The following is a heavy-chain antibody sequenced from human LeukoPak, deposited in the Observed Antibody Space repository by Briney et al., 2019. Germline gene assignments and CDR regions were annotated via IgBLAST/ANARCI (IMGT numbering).Heavy chain of an antibody. D-gene: IGHD1-1*01. CDR2: IYTSGST. CDR1: GGSISSGSYY. J-gene: IGHJ5*02. V-gene: IGHV4-61*02. CDR3: ARVGTTLFDP. Sequence: SETLSLTCTVSGGSISSGSYYWSWIRQPAGKGLEWIGRIYTSGSTNYNPSLKSRVPISVDTSKNQFSLKLSSVTAADTAVYYCARVGTTLFDPWGQGTLVTVSS.